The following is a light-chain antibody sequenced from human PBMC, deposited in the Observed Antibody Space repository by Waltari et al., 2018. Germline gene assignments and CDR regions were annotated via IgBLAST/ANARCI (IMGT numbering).Light chain of an antibody. Sequence: EIVMTQSPATLSVSPGERATLSCRASQSVSSNLAWYQQKPGQAPRLLIYGASTRATGIPARFSGSGSGTEFTLTISSQQPDDAATYHCHQYSDFVHTFGQGTKVEIK. J-gene: IGKJ2*01. CDR1: QSVSSN. CDR3: HQYSDFVHT. V-gene: IGKV3-15*01. CDR2: GAS.